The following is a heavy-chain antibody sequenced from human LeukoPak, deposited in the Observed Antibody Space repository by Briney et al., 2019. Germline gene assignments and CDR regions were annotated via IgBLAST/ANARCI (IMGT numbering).Heavy chain of an antibody. D-gene: IGHD5-12*01. V-gene: IGHV1-46*01. CDR2: INPNGGAT. CDR1: VYTFTNYY. Sequence: ASVKVSCKASVYTFTNYYIHWVRQAPGQGLEWMGIINPNGGATNYAQKFQDRVTMTRDTSTTTVYMELSSLRSEDTAVYYCARDVRAGYVYYFDYWGQGTLVTVSS. CDR3: ARDVRAGYVYYFDY. J-gene: IGHJ4*02.